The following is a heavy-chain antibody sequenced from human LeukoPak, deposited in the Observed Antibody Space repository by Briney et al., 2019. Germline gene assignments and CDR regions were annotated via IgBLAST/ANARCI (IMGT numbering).Heavy chain of an antibody. CDR3: ARDLYNWNYYFDY. J-gene: IGHJ4*02. CDR2: IWYDGSNK. Sequence: PGGSLRLSCAASGFTFSSYVMHWVRQAPGKGLEWVAVIWYDGSNKYYADSVKGRFTISGDNSKNTLYLQMNSLRAEDTAVYYCARDLYNWNYYFDYWGQGTLVTVSS. V-gene: IGHV3-33*01. D-gene: IGHD1-7*01. CDR1: GFTFSSYV.